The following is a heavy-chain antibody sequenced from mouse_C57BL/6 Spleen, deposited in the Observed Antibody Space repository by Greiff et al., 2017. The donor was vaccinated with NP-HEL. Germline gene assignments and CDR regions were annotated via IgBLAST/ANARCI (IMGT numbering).Heavy chain of an antibody. D-gene: IGHD1-1*01. CDR2: ISSGSSTI. J-gene: IGHJ3*01. Sequence: EVKLMESGGGLVKPGGSLKLSCAASGFTFSDYGMHWVRQAPEKGLEWVAYISSGSSTIYYADTVKGRFTISRDNAKNTLFLQMTSLRSEDTAMYYCARGAYYYGSSYGFAYWGQGTLVTVSA. V-gene: IGHV5-17*01. CDR3: ARGAYYYGSSYGFAY. CDR1: GFTFSDYG.